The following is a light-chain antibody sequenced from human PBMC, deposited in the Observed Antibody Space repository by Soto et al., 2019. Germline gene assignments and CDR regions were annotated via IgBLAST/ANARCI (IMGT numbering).Light chain of an antibody. J-gene: IGLJ2*01. Sequence: QPVLTQPPSVSAAPGQKVTISCSGTSSNIGNSYVSWYQQLPGTAPKLLIYDNDERPSGIPDRFSGSKSGTSATLVITGLQTGDEADYYCGTWDGSLSAGVVFGGGTKLTVL. V-gene: IGLV1-51*01. CDR2: DND. CDR1: SSNIGNSY. CDR3: GTWDGSLSAGVV.